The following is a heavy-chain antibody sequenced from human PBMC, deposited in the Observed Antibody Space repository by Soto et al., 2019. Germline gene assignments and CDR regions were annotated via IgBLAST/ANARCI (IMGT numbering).Heavy chain of an antibody. CDR3: AREQESYYGMDV. Sequence: GGSLRLSCAASGFTFSSYSMNWVRQAPGKGLEWVSSISSSSSYIYYADSVKGRFTISRDNAKNSLYLQMNSLRAEDTAVYYCAREQESYYGMDVWGQGTTVTVSS. J-gene: IGHJ6*02. D-gene: IGHD3-10*01. V-gene: IGHV3-21*01. CDR2: ISSSSSYI. CDR1: GFTFSSYS.